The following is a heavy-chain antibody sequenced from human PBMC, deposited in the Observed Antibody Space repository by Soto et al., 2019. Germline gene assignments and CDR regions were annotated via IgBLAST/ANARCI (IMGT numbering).Heavy chain of an antibody. CDR3: ARGPYYYDSSGYYYGPSSFDY. D-gene: IGHD3-22*01. V-gene: IGHV3-30-3*01. J-gene: IGHJ4*02. Sequence: GGSLRLSCAASGFTFSSYAMHWVRQAPGKGLEWVAVISYDGSNKYYADSVKGRFTISRDNSKNTLYLQMNSLRAEDTAVYYCARGPYYYDSSGYYYGPSSFDYWGQGALVTVSS. CDR2: ISYDGSNK. CDR1: GFTFSSYA.